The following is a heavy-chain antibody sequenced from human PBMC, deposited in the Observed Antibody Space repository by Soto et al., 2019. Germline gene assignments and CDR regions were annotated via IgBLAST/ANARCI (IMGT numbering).Heavy chain of an antibody. V-gene: IGHV3-23*01. CDR1: GFAFSSYA. CDR3: ATSPNTYYYDSSGYYLSRSTPAEYSQH. J-gene: IGHJ1*01. D-gene: IGHD3-22*01. Sequence: GGSLRLSCAASGFAFSSYAMSWVRQAPGKGLEWVSAISGSGGSTYYADSVKGRFTISRDNSKNTLYLQMNSLRAEDTAVYYCATSPNTYYYDSSGYYLSRSTPAEYSQHWGQGTLGTVSS. CDR2: ISGSGGST.